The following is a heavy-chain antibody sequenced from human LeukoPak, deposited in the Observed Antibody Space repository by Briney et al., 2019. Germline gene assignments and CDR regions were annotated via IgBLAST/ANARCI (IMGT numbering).Heavy chain of an antibody. CDR3: AKDIVATISLYYYYYYGMDV. D-gene: IGHD5-12*01. CDR1: GFTFDDYA. CDR2: ISWNSGSI. V-gene: IGHV3-9*01. Sequence: GGSLRLSCAASGFTFDDYAMHWVRQAPGKGLEWVSGISWNSGSIGYADSVKGRFTISRDNAKNSLYLQMNSLRAEDTAVYYCAKDIVATISLYYYYYYGMDVWGQGTTVTVSS. J-gene: IGHJ6*02.